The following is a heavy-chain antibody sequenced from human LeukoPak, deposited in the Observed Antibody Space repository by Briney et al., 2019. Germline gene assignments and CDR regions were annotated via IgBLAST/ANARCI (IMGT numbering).Heavy chain of an antibody. CDR2: INPNSGGT. V-gene: IGHV1-2*02. J-gene: IGHJ6*02. CDR3: ARGEIRHLLEWLSPSPYYYYGMDV. D-gene: IGHD3-3*01. CDR1: GYTFTGYY. Sequence: ASVKVSCKASGYTFTGYYMHWVRQAPGQGLEWMGWINPNSGGTNYAQKFQGRVTMTRDTSISTAYMELSRLRSDDTAVYYCARGEIRHLLEWLSPSPYYYYGMDVWGQGTTVTVSS.